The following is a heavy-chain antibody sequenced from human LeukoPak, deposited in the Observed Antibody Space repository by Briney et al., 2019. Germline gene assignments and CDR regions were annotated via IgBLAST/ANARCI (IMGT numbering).Heavy chain of an antibody. CDR1: GYTFTSYG. CDR3: ATLSVTDAFDI. J-gene: IGHJ3*02. V-gene: IGHV1-18*01. Sequence: AAVKVSCKASGYTFTSYGIRWGRQAPGQGLEWMGWISAYNGNTNYAQKLQGRVTMTTDTSTSTAYMELRSLRYDDTAVYYCATLSVTDAFDIWGQGTMVTVSS. CDR2: ISAYNGNT. D-gene: IGHD2-21*02.